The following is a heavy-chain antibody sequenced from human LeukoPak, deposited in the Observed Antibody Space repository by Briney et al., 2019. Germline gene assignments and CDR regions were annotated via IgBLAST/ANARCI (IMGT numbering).Heavy chain of an antibody. CDR3: ARDMGGGSNYFDY. D-gene: IGHD3-16*01. J-gene: IGHJ4*02. V-gene: IGHV3-21*01. CDR2: ISSSSNYT. CDR1: GFTFSSYT. Sequence: GGSLRLSCAASGFTFSSYTMNWVRQAPGRGLEWVSSISSSSNYTYYADSVKGRFTISRDNAKNSLYLQMNSLRAEDTALYYCARDMGGGSNYFDYWGQGTLVTVSS.